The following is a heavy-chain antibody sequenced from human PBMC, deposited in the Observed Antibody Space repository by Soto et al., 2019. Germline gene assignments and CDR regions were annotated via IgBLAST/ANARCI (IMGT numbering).Heavy chain of an antibody. D-gene: IGHD6-13*01. J-gene: IGHJ6*02. CDR3: ARASSSWYFTYGMEV. CDR2: IDPSDSYT. CDR1: GYSFTSYW. V-gene: IGHV5-10-1*01. Sequence: GESLKISCKGSGYSFTSYWISWLRQMPGKGLEWMGRIDPSDSYTNYSPSFQGHVTISADKSISTAYLQWSSLKASDTAMYYCARASSSWYFTYGMEVWGQGTWDTVSS.